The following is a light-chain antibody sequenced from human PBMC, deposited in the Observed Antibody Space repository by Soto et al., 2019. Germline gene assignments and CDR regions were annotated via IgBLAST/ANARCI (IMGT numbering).Light chain of an antibody. Sequence: EIVLTQSPGTLSLSPGERATLSCRASQSVSSSYLAWYQQKPGQAPRLRIYGASSRATGIPDRFSGSGSGTDFTSTLSRLEPEDFAVYYCQQYGSSPPITFGHGTRLEIK. CDR2: GAS. CDR3: QQYGSSPPIT. J-gene: IGKJ5*01. CDR1: QSVSSSY. V-gene: IGKV3-20*01.